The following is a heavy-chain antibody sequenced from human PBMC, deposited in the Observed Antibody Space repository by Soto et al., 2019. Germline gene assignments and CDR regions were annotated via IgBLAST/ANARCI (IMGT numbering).Heavy chain of an antibody. Sequence: QVQLQESGPGLVKPSETLSLTCTVSGGSITNYYWSWIGQSPGKGLEWIGFIYYSGSTNYSPSLKSRVTRSLSTSKNQFPLTITSVTPADPGVYYCARDGTAVTTGYYGLDVWGQGTTATLSS. V-gene: IGHV4-59*01. CDR2: IYYSGST. CDR3: ARDGTAVTTGYYGLDV. D-gene: IGHD2-2*01. J-gene: IGHJ6*02. CDR1: GGSITNYY.